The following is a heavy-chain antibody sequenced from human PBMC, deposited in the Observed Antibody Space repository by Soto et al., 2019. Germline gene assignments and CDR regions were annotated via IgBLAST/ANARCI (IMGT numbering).Heavy chain of an antibody. D-gene: IGHD3-3*01. CDR3: ARDWDRFLEWLLGPFDY. CDR1: GFTFSSFA. Sequence: GGSLRLSCAASGFTFSSFAMTWVRQAPGKGLEWVSYISSSSSTIYYADSVKGRFTISRDNAKNSLYLQMNSLRAEDTAVYYCARDWDRFLEWLLGPFDYWGQGTLVTISS. V-gene: IGHV3-48*01. J-gene: IGHJ4*02. CDR2: ISSSSSTI.